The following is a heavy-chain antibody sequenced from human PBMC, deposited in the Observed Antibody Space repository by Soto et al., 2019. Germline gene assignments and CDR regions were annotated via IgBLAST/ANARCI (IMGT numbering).Heavy chain of an antibody. CDR1: GDSVTRGTYY. J-gene: IGHJ5*01. CDR2: IYYSGST. V-gene: IGHV4-61*01. CDR3: VIFSVDTYLTYWIVP. Sequence: TKNLSLTCTVTGDSVTRGTYYCSWIRQPPGKGLEWIGHIYYSGSTNYSPSLKSRVTISLDTSNNQFSLKVTSVTAADTAVYYCVIFSVDTYLTYWIVPWGQATLVTVS. D-gene: IGHD2-15*01.